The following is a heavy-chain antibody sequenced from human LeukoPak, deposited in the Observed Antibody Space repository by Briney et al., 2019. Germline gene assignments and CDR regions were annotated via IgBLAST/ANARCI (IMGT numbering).Heavy chain of an antibody. CDR2: INHSGST. D-gene: IGHD6-19*01. CDR3: ARGRWAVAGTYFDY. CDR1: GGSFSGYY. Sequence: LETLSLTCAVYGGSFSGYYWSWIRQPPGKGLEWIGEINHSGSTNYNPSLKSRVTISVDTSKNQFSLKLSSVTAADTAVYYCARGRWAVAGTYFDYWGQGTLVTVSS. V-gene: IGHV4-34*01. J-gene: IGHJ4*02.